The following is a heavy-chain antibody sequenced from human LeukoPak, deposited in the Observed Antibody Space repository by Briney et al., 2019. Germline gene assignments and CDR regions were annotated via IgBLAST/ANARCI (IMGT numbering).Heavy chain of an antibody. V-gene: IGHV4-59*12. CDR3: ARARAHLKYYYDSSGYYYFDY. J-gene: IGHJ4*02. Sequence: SETLSLTCTVSGGSIRTNYWSWIRQTPGKGLEWIAYINYNGNTNSNPSLKSRVTISVDTSKNQFSLKLSSVTAADTAVYYCARARAHLKYYYDSSGYYYFDYWGQGTLVTVSS. CDR2: INYNGNT. D-gene: IGHD3-22*01. CDR1: GGSIRTNY.